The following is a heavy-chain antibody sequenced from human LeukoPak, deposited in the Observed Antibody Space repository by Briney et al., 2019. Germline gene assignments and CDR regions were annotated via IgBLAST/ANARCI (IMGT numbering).Heavy chain of an antibody. D-gene: IGHD4-17*01. Sequence: SETLSLTCTVSGGSISSGDYYWRWLRQPPGTGLEWRGYIYYSGSTYYNPSLKSRVTISVDTSKNQFSLKLSSVTAADTAVYYCARAEVTTNWFDPWGQGTLVTVSS. CDR2: IYYSGST. J-gene: IGHJ5*02. CDR3: ARAEVTTNWFDP. CDR1: GGSISSGDYY. V-gene: IGHV4-30-4*08.